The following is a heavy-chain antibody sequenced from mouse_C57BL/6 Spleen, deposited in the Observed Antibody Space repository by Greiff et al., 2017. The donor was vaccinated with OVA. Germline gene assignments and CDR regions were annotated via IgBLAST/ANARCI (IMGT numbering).Heavy chain of an antibody. Sequence: QVQLQQSGAELVRPGSSVKLSCKASGYTFTSYWMDWVKQRPGQGLEWIGNIYPSDSETHYNQKFKDKATLTVDKSSSTAYMQLSSLTSEDSAVYYCAREDPLRYYFDYWGQGTTLTVSS. CDR1: GYTFTSYW. CDR2: IYPSDSET. D-gene: IGHD1-2*01. CDR3: AREDPLRYYFDY. J-gene: IGHJ2*01. V-gene: IGHV1-61*01.